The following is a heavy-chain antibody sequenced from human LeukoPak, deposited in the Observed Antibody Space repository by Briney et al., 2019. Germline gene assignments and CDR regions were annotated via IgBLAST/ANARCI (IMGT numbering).Heavy chain of an antibody. CDR1: GFTFSSYG. J-gene: IGHJ4*02. D-gene: IGHD3-10*01. CDR3: AKASVWTMVRVVSYFDD. V-gene: IGHV3-23*01. Sequence: GRSLRLSCAASGFTFSSYGMTWVRQAPGKGLEWVSGISGSGDNTWYADSVKGRFTISRDNSKKTLYLQMHSLRAEDTAVYYCAKASVWTMVRVVSYFDDWGQGIQVTVSS. CDR2: ISGSGDNT.